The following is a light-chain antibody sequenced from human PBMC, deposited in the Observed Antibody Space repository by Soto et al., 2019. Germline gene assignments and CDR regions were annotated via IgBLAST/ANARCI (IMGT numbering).Light chain of an antibody. Sequence: EIVLTQSPGTLSLSPGERATLSCRASQSVSSSYLAWYQQKPGQAPRLLIYGASSRATGIPDRFSGSGFGTDFTLTISRLEPEDFAVYYCQQYGSSPPYTFGQG. CDR1: QSVSSSY. J-gene: IGKJ2*01. CDR3: QQYGSSPPYT. V-gene: IGKV3-20*01. CDR2: GAS.